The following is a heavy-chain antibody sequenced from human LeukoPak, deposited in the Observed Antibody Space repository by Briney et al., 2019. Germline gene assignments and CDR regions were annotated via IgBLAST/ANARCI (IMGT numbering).Heavy chain of an antibody. D-gene: IGHD3-9*01. CDR2: TNPNSGGT. Sequence: ASVKVSCKASGYTFTGYYMHWVRQAPGQGLEWMGWTNPNSGGTNYAQKFQGRVTMTRDTSISTAHMELSRLRSDDTAVYYCARGPESGQYYDILTGLGVGAFDIWGQGTMVTVSS. CDR1: GYTFTGYY. CDR3: ARGPESGQYYDILTGLGVGAFDI. V-gene: IGHV1-2*02. J-gene: IGHJ3*02.